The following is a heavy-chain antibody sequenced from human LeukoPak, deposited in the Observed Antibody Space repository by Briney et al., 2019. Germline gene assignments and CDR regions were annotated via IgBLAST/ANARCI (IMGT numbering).Heavy chain of an antibody. V-gene: IGHV3-7*04. Sequence: PGGSLRLSCAASGFTFSRFSMSWVRQAPGRGLEWVANIKQDGSENYYVDSVKGRFTISRDNAKNTLYLQMNILRGEDTAVYYCARGQWLTFDVFVIWGQGTMVTVAS. CDR3: ARGQWLTFDVFVI. J-gene: IGHJ3*02. D-gene: IGHD6-19*01. CDR1: GFTFSRFS. CDR2: IKQDGSEN.